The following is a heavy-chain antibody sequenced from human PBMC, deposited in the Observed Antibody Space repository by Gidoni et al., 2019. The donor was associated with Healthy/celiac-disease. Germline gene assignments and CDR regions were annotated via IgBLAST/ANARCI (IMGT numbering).Heavy chain of an antibody. Sequence: QVQLQESGPGLVKPSETLSLTCTVSGYSISSGYYWGWIRQPPGKVLEWIGSIYHSGSTYYNPSLKSRVTISVDTSKNQFSLKLSSVTAADTAVYYCAGRPKGVGATAPYFEYWGQGTLVTVSS. CDR1: GYSISSGYY. V-gene: IGHV4-38-2*02. J-gene: IGHJ4*02. D-gene: IGHD1-26*01. CDR2: IYHSGST. CDR3: AGRPKGVGATAPYFEY.